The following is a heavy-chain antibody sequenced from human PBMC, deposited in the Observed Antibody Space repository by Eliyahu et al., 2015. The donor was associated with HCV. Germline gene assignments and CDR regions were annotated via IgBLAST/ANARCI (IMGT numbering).Heavy chain of an antibody. CDR1: GFSFSGST. CDR2: IRSRAFSYAT. D-gene: IGHD3-10*01. V-gene: IGHV3-73*01. J-gene: IGHJ4*02. CDR3: TSVNSGGAFDY. Sequence: EVQLVESGGGLVQPGGSLKLSCAASGFSFSGSTIHWVRQASGKGPEWVGRIRSRAFSYATVYAASVKGRFTISRDDSKNTTFLQMNSLKTEDTAVYYCTSVNSGGAFDYWGQGTLVTVSS.